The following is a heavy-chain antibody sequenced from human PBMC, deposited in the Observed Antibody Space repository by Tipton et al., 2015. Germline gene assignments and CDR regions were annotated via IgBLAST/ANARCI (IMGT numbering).Heavy chain of an antibody. D-gene: IGHD2-2*01. CDR1: GFTFSNYS. J-gene: IGHJ4*02. V-gene: IGHV3-48*04. Sequence: SLRLSCAASGFTFSNYSMNWVRQAPGKGLEWVSYITGSSRTIYYADSVKGRFTISRDNAKNSLYLQMNSLRAEDTAVYYCARDLTVPATALDYWGQGTLVTVSS. CDR2: ITGSSRTI. CDR3: ARDLTVPATALDY.